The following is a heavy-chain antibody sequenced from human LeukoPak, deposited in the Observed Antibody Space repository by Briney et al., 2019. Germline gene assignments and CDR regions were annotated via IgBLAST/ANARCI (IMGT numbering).Heavy chain of an antibody. CDR1: GYSISSGYY. D-gene: IGHD6-6*01. V-gene: IGHV4-38-2*02. Sequence: PSETLSLTCTVSGYSISSGYYWGWIRQPPGKGLEWIGSIYHSGSTYYNPSLKSRVTISVDTSKNQFSLKLSSVTAADTAVYYCARDLRYSSSSAYWYFDLWGRGTLVTVSS. J-gene: IGHJ2*01. CDR3: ARDLRYSSSSAYWYFDL. CDR2: IYHSGST.